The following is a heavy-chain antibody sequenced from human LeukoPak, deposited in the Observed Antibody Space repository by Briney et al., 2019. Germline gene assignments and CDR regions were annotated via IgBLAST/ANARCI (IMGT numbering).Heavy chain of an antibody. Sequence: ASVKVSCKASGYTFTSYGISWVRQATGQGLEWMGWMNPNSGNTGYAQKFQGRVTMTRNTSISTAYMELSSLRSEDTAVYYCVNSYGFGYFDYWGQGTLVTVSS. CDR1: GYTFTSYG. D-gene: IGHD5-18*01. CDR3: VNSYGFGYFDY. CDR2: MNPNSGNT. J-gene: IGHJ4*02. V-gene: IGHV1-8*02.